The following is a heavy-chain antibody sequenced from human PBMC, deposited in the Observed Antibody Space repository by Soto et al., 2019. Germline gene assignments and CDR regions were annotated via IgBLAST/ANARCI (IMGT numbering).Heavy chain of an antibody. CDR2: INYIGST. Sequence: AESLSLTCAVNGESSIFYYWRWIRQVRGKGLDWIGAINYIGSTNYNPSLTTRVTISLNTSKKQFSLKLTSVTAADTAVYYCALSRGYCTGSACYNGMDVGAKGPRAPVP. CDR3: ALSRGYCTGSACYNGMDV. CDR1: GESSIFYY. V-gene: IGHV4-34*01. D-gene: IGHD2-8*02. J-gene: IGHJ6*02.